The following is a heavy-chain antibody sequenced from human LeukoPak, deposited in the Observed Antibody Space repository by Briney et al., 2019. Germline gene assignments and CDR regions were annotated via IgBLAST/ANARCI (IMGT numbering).Heavy chain of an antibody. J-gene: IGHJ4*02. CDR3: ARDPHGPDS. Sequence: PSETLSLTCTVSGGSVSSGSHYWSWIRQPPGKGLEWIAYIYYTGSTNYNPSLKSRVTISVDTSKNQFSLKLRSVTAADTAVYYCARDPHGPDSWGQGTLVTVSS. CDR2: IYYTGST. CDR1: GGSVSSGSHY. V-gene: IGHV4-61*01. D-gene: IGHD2-8*01.